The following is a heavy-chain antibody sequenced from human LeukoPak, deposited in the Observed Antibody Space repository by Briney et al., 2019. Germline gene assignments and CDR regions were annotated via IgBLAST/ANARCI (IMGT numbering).Heavy chain of an antibody. CDR1: GGSISSGGYS. CDR3: ARGGTSPRQYYFDY. J-gene: IGHJ4*02. CDR2: IYHSGST. V-gene: IGHV4-30-2*01. D-gene: IGHD3-16*01. Sequence: SQTLSLTCAVSGGSISSGGYSWSWIRQPPGKGLEWIGYIYHSGSTYYNPPLKSRVTISVDRSKNQFSLKLSSVTAADTAVYYCARGGTSPRQYYFDYWGQGTLVTVSS.